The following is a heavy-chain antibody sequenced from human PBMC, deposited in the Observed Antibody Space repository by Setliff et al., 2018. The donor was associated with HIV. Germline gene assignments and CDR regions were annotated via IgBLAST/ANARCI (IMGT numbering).Heavy chain of an antibody. Sequence: SETLSLTCTVPGGSINRSNYYWGWIRQHPGKGLEWIGYIYYSGSTYYNPSLKSRVTISVDTSKNQFSLKLSSVTAADTAVYYCEVAGQWGQGTLVTVSS. CDR3: EVAGQ. D-gene: IGHD6-19*01. J-gene: IGHJ4*02. CDR1: GGSINRSNYY. CDR2: IYYSGST. V-gene: IGHV4-31*03.